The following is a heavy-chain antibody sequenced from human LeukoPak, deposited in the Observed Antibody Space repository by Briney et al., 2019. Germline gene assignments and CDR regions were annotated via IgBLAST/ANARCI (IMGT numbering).Heavy chain of an antibody. J-gene: IGHJ4*02. CDR2: IYWDDDK. V-gene: IGHV2-5*02. CDR1: GFSLMTTGVG. CDR3: ARLIEQYGDYRTLDY. Sequence: SAPTLVKPTQTLTLTCTFSGFSLMTTGVGVGWIRQPPGKALEWLALIYWDDDKRHSPSPRSRLTITKDTSKNQVVLTLAYMDPVDTATYYSARLIEQYGDYRTLDYWGQGTLVTVSS. D-gene: IGHD4-17*01.